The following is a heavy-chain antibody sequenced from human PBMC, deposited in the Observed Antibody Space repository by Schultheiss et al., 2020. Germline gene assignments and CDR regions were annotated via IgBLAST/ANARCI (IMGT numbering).Heavy chain of an antibody. CDR1: GFTFSSYA. J-gene: IGHJ4*02. Sequence: GESLKISCAASGFTFSSYAMSWVRQAPGKGLEWVSYISSSSSYTNYADSVKGRFTISRDNAKNSLYLQMNSLRAEDTAVYYCAREQGSGSGWSKGVDYWGQGTLVTVSS. D-gene: IGHD6-19*01. CDR3: AREQGSGSGWSKGVDY. CDR2: ISSSSSYT. V-gene: IGHV3-11*05.